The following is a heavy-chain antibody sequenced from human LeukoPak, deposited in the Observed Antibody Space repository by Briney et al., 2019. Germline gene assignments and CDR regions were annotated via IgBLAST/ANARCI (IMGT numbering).Heavy chain of an antibody. J-gene: IGHJ4*02. CDR2: MNPNSGNA. Sequence: ASVKVSCKASGYTFTSYDISWVRQATGQGLEWMGWMNPNSGNAGYAQRFQGRVTMTRNNSISTAYMELTSLRSEDTAVYYCARGGSVKGIDYWGQGTLVTVSS. CDR3: ARGGSVKGIDY. CDR1: GYTFTSYD. V-gene: IGHV1-8*01.